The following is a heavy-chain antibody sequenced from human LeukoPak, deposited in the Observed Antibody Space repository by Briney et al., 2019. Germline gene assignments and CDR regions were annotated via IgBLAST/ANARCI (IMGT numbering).Heavy chain of an antibody. D-gene: IGHD3-22*01. CDR1: GFTFSSYW. J-gene: IGHJ3*02. Sequence: GGSLRLSCAASGFTFSSYWMHWVRQAPGKGLVWVSRINSDGSSTSYADSVKGRFTISRDNAKNTLYLQMNSLRAEDTAVYYCAREDESGYYSGAFDIWGQGTMVTVSS. CDR3: AREDESGYYSGAFDI. CDR2: INSDGSST. V-gene: IGHV3-74*01.